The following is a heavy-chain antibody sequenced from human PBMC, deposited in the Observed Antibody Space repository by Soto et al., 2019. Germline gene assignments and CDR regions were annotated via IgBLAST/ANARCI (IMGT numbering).Heavy chain of an antibody. CDR1: GFTFSSYA. D-gene: IGHD3-22*01. CDR2: ISGSGGST. J-gene: IGHJ4*02. V-gene: IGHV3-23*01. Sequence: EVQLLESGGGLVQPGGSLRLSCAASGFTFSSYAMSWVRQAPGKGLEWVSAISGSGGSTYYADSVKGRSTISRDNSKNTLYLQMNTLRAEDTAVYYCAQEVYYYDRIPFGYWGQGTLVTVSS. CDR3: AQEVYYYDRIPFGY.